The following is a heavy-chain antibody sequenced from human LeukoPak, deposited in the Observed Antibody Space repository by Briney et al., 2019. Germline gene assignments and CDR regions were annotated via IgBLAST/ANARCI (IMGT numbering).Heavy chain of an antibody. J-gene: IGHJ5*02. D-gene: IGHD2-15*01. CDR2: MDTSGHT. Sequence: PSETLSLTCIVCGGSISGYYWSWIRQRAGKGLEWIGHMDTSGHTNYNSSLMSRVTMSVDTSKNQFSLRLTSVTAADTAVYYCARHWSHSVAQFGRSYWFDPWGQGTLVTVCS. V-gene: IGHV4-4*07. CDR3: ARHWSHSVAQFGRSYWFDP. CDR1: GGSISGYY.